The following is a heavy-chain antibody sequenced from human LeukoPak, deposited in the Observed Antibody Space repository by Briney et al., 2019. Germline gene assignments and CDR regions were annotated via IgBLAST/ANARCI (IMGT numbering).Heavy chain of an antibody. D-gene: IGHD5-12*01. CDR1: GFTFSSYE. Sequence: GGSLRLSCAASGFTFSSYEMNWVRQAPGRGLEWVSYISSSGNTIYYADSVKGRFTISRDNAKNALYLQMNSLRSEDTAVYYCARERGYSGYDYFIDSPSDYWGQGTLVTVSS. V-gene: IGHV3-48*03. CDR2: ISSSGNTI. CDR3: ARERGYSGYDYFIDSPSDY. J-gene: IGHJ4*02.